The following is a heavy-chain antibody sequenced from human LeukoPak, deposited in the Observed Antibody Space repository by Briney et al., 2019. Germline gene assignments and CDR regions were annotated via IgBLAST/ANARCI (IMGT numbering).Heavy chain of an antibody. CDR2: IDWDDDR. D-gene: IGHD5-24*01. J-gene: IGHJ6*02. V-gene: IGHV2-70*11. CDR1: VFSLSTSGMC. Sequence: ESGPALVKPTQTLTLTCTFSVFSLSTSGMCVSWIRQPPGKALEWLARIDWDDDRYYNASLKTRLTISKDTSKNQVVLTMTNMDPVHTATYYCARSSRDHYYNYGMDVWGQGTTVTVSS. CDR3: ARSSRDHYYNYGMDV.